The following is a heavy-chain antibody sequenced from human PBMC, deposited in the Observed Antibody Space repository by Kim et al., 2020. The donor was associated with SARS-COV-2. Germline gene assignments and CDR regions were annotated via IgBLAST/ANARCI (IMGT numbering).Heavy chain of an antibody. CDR2: ST. J-gene: IGHJ4*02. Sequence: STNYNPSLKSRVTISVDKSKNQFSLKLSSVTAADTAMYYCARVATITFDYWGQGTLVTVSS. CDR3: ARVATITFDY. D-gene: IGHD5-12*01. V-gene: IGHV4-4*02.